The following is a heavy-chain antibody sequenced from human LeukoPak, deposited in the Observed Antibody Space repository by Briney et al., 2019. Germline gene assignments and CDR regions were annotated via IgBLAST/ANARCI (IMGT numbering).Heavy chain of an antibody. J-gene: IGHJ5*02. CDR2: IYHSGST. Sequence: PSETLSLTCTVSGYSISSGYYWGWIRQPPGKGLEWIGSIYHSGSTYYNPSLKSRVTISVDTSKNQFSLKLSSVTAADTAVYYCARGGGGDNNWFDPWGQGTLVTVSS. D-gene: IGHD2-21*02. CDR3: ARGGGGDNNWFDP. V-gene: IGHV4-38-2*02. CDR1: GYSISSGYY.